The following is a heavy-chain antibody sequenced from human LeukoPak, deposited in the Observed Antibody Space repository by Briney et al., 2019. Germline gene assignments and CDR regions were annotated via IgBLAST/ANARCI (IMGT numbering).Heavy chain of an antibody. V-gene: IGHV3-21*01. Sequence: GGSLRLSCAASGFTFSSYSMNWVRQAPGKGLEWVSSISSSSSCIYYADSVKGRFTISRDNAKNSLYLQMNSLRAEDTAVYYCARDNWIEAHYFDYWGQGTLVTVSS. CDR2: ISSSSSCI. D-gene: IGHD1-20*01. J-gene: IGHJ4*02. CDR1: GFTFSSYS. CDR3: ARDNWIEAHYFDY.